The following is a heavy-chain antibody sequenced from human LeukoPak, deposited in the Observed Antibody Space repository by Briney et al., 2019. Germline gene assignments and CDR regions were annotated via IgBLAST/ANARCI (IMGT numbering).Heavy chain of an antibody. CDR3: ARERIVAPGFDP. J-gene: IGHJ5*02. V-gene: IGHV4-4*07. D-gene: IGHD3-16*02. CDR1: GGSITSDY. CDR2: IYTSDTP. Sequence: SETLSLTCTVSGGSITSDYWNWIQQPAGKGLEWIGHIYTSDTPNYNPSLKSRVTISVDTSKNQFSLKLSSVTAADTAVYYCARERIVAPGFDPWGQGTLVTVSS.